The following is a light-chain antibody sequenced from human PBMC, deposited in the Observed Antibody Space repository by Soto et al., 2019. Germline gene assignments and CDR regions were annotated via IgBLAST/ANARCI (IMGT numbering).Light chain of an antibody. V-gene: IGKV3-15*01. J-gene: IGKJ5*01. Sequence: EIVMTQSPATLSVSPGERATLSCRASQGIGSTLAWYQQKPGQTPRLLIYGASTRATGVPARFSGSGSGTEFTLTINSLQSEDFAVYYCQQRHMWPITFGQGTRLEIK. CDR2: GAS. CDR1: QGIGST. CDR3: QQRHMWPIT.